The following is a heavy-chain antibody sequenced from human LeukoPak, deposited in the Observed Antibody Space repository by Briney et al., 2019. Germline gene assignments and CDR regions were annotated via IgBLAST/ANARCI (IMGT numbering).Heavy chain of an antibody. V-gene: IGHV1-46*01. CDR1: GYTFTSYY. D-gene: IGHD3-9*01. CDR2: INPSGGST. J-gene: IGHJ4*02. CDR3: ARGSIDDILTGYYSRYYFDY. Sequence: GASVKVSCKASGYTFTSYYMHWVRQAPGQGPEWMGIINPSGGSTSYAQKFQGRVTMTRDTSTSTVYMELSSLRSEDTAVYYCARGSIDDILTGYYSRYYFDYWGQGTLVTVSS.